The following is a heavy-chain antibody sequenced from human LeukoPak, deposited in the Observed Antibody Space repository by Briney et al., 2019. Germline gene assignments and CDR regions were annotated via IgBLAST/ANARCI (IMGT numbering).Heavy chain of an antibody. J-gene: IGHJ4*02. V-gene: IGHV1-69*13. CDR2: IIPIFGTP. D-gene: IGHD2-2*01. Sequence: EASVKVSCKASGGTFSSYGISWVRQAPGQGLEWMGGIIPIFGTPNYAQKFQGRVTITADDSTSTAYMELSSLRSEDTAVYYCAGAGQSLGYCSTTSCYHNYWGQGTLVTVSS. CDR3: AGAGQSLGYCSTTSCYHNY. CDR1: GGTFSSYG.